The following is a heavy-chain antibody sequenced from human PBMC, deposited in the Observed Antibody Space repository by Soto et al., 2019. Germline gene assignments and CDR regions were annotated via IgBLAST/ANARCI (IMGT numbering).Heavy chain of an antibody. J-gene: IGHJ6*03. V-gene: IGHV4-59*01. CDR1: GGSISSYY. CDR2: IYYSGST. Sequence: QVPLQESGPGLVKPSETLSLTCTVSGGSISSYYWSWIRQPPGKGLEWIGYIYYSGSTNYNPSLKSRVTISVDTSKNQFSLKLSSVTAADTAVYYCASLGPRQLGSYYYYMDVWGKGTTVTVSS. CDR3: ASLGPRQLGSYYYYMDV. D-gene: IGHD6-6*01.